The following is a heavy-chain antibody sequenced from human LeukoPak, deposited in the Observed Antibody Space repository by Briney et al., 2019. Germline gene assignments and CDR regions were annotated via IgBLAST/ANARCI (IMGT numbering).Heavy chain of an antibody. CDR3: ATIAAPGLAAAPTWDYFDY. J-gene: IGHJ4*02. Sequence: ASVKVSCKVSGYTLTELSMHWVRQAPGKGLEWMGGFDPEDGETIYAQKFQGRVTMTEDTSTDTAYMELSSLRSEDTAVYYCATIAAPGLAAAPTWDYFDYWGQGTLVTVSS. V-gene: IGHV1-24*01. D-gene: IGHD6-13*01. CDR1: GYTLTELS. CDR2: FDPEDGET.